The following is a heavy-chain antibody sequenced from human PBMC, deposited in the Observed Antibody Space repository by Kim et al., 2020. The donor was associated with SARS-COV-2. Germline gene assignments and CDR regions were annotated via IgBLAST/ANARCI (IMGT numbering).Heavy chain of an antibody. CDR1: SGSISSSNW. CDR3: ASSSGWWRLDA. J-gene: IGHJ6*02. CDR2: IYHSGNI. V-gene: IGHV4-4*02. D-gene: IGHD6-19*01. Sequence: SETLSLTCTVSSGSISSSNWWSWVRQPPGKGLEWIGEIYHSGNINQNPSLKSRVTISVDKSKNQFSLKLDAVTAADTAIYYCASSSGWWRLDAWGQGPTGSVSS.